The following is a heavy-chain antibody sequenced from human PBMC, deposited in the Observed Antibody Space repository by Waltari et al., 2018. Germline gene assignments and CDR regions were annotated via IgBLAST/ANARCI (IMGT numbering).Heavy chain of an antibody. CDR3: ARDAFRFLDF. V-gene: IGHV1-18*01. CDR2: INTYDGNT. D-gene: IGHD3-3*01. Sequence: KKPGASVKVSCKASGYRFTSYGITWVRQAPGQGLEWMGWINTYDGNTNYGQELQGRLTMTTDTITTTAYMELRGLRADDTALYFCARDAFRFLDFWGQGTLVTVSS. J-gene: IGHJ4*02. CDR1: GYRFTSYG.